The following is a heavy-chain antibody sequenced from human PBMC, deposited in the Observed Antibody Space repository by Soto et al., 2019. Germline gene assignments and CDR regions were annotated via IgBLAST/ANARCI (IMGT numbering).Heavy chain of an antibody. D-gene: IGHD3-22*01. V-gene: IGHV1-69*12. J-gene: IGHJ4*02. CDR3: ARDAESYYYSSGYPNY. CDR2: IIPIFGTA. Sequence: QVQLVQSGAEVKKPGSSVKVSCKASGGTFSSYAISWVRQAPGQGLEWMGGIIPIFGTANYAQKFQGRVTITADESTSTAYMELRSLRSEDTAVYYCARDAESYYYSSGYPNYWGQGTLVTVSS. CDR1: GGTFSSYA.